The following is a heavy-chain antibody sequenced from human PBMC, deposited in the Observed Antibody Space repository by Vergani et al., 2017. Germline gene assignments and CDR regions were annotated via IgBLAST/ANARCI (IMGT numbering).Heavy chain of an antibody. CDR3: AGGNVVLRVVFGNWFDP. CDR2: IYTGGST. Sequence: QVQLQESGPGLVKPSHTLSLTCTVSGDSISSGSYYWSWVRQSAGKGLEWIGRIYTGGSTTYNPSLKSRVTMSKDTSNNQFSLKVNSVTAADTAIYYCAGGNVVLRVVFGNWFDPWGQGTLVTVSS. D-gene: IGHD4/OR15-4a*01. V-gene: IGHV4-61*02. CDR1: GDSISSGSYY. J-gene: IGHJ5*02.